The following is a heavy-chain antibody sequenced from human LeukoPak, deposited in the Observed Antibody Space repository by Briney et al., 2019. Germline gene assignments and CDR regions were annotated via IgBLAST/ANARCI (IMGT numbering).Heavy chain of an antibody. D-gene: IGHD1-26*01. CDR2: ISAYSGNT. CDR3: ARGTSGSYYS. CDR1: AYTFTSSS. J-gene: IGHJ4*02. Sequence: ASVKVSCKASAYTFTSSSISWVRQAPGQGLEWMGWISAYSGNTNYAQKLQGRVTLTTDTSTSTAYMELRSLRSEDTAVYYCARGTSGSYYSWGQGTLVIVSS. V-gene: IGHV1-18*01.